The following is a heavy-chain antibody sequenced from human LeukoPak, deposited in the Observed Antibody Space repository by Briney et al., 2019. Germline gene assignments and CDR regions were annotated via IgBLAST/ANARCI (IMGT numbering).Heavy chain of an antibody. V-gene: IGHV3-23*01. CDR1: GFTFSSYA. CDR3: AKDRTYYDFWSGFDY. Sequence: PGGSLRLSCAASGFTFSSYAMSWVRQAPGKGLEWVSAISGSGGSIYYADSVKGRFTISRDNSKNTLYLQMNSLRAEDTAIYYCAKDRTYYDFWSGFDYWGQGTLVTVSS. CDR2: ISGSGGSI. D-gene: IGHD3-3*01. J-gene: IGHJ4*02.